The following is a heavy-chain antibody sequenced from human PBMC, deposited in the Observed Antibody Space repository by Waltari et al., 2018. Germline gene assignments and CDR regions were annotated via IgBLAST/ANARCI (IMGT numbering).Heavy chain of an antibody. CDR1: GGSISSYY. CDR3: ARGPSGGSYLKIYYYYYGMDV. J-gene: IGHJ6*02. CDR2: IYTSGRT. Sequence: QVQLQESGPGLVKPSETLSLTCTVSGGSISSYYWSWIRQPAGKGLEWIGRIYTSGRTNYNPSLKSRVTMSVDTSKNQFSLKLSSVTAADTAVYYCARGPSGGSYLKIYYYYYGMDVWGQGTTVTVSS. V-gene: IGHV4-4*07. D-gene: IGHD1-26*01.